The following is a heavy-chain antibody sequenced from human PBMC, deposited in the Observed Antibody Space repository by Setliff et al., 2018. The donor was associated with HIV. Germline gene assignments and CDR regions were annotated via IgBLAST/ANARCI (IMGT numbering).Heavy chain of an antibody. D-gene: IGHD6-19*01. Sequence: PSEILSLTCTVSGGSISRGSYSWGWIRQPPGKGLEWIGSISYTGITNYNPSLKSRVTISVDTSQNQFSLKLTSVTAADTAVYYCARLRQWLAFFDPWGQGTLVTVSS. J-gene: IGHJ5*02. CDR2: ISYTGIT. V-gene: IGHV4-39*01. CDR1: GGSISRGSYS. CDR3: ARLRQWLAFFDP.